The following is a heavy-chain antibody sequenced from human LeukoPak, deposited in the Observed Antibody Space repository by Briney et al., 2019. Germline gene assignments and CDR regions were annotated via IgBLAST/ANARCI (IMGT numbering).Heavy chain of an antibody. CDR2: IKQDGSEK. J-gene: IGHJ6*02. V-gene: IGHV3-7*05. CDR3: ASGNGMDV. Sequence: GDSLRLSCVDSGFTFSTYWMSWVRQAPGKGLKWVANIKQDGSEKYYVDSVKGRFTISRGNAQNSLYLQMNSLGADDTAVYYCASGNGMDVWGQGTTVTVSS. CDR1: GFTFSTYW.